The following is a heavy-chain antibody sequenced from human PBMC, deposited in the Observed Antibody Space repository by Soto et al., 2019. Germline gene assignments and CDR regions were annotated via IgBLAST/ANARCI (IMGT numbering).Heavy chain of an antibody. Sequence: QLQLQESGPGLVKPSETLSLTCTVSGGPIRSSSHYWGWIRQSPGTGLEWIGSIDESGDAYYNPSLKSRVPILVDTSKNQFSLKLMSVTGADSAIYYCAREGGYVDYWGQGTLVTVSS. J-gene: IGHJ4*02. CDR2: IDESGDA. D-gene: IGHD1-1*01. CDR1: GGPIRSSSHY. CDR3: AREGGYVDY. V-gene: IGHV4-39*02.